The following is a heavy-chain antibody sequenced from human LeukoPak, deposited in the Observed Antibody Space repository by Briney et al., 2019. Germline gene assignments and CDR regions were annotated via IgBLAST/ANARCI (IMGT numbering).Heavy chain of an antibody. Sequence: PGGSLRLSCAASGFTFSSYSMNWVRQAPGKGLEWVSSISSSSNYIYYADSVEGRFTISRDNAKNSLYLQMNSLRAEDTAVYYCARDRAFGVVVSFDYWGQGTLVTVSS. CDR3: ARDRAFGVVVSFDY. J-gene: IGHJ4*02. CDR2: ISSSSNYI. CDR1: GFTFSSYS. V-gene: IGHV3-21*01. D-gene: IGHD3-3*01.